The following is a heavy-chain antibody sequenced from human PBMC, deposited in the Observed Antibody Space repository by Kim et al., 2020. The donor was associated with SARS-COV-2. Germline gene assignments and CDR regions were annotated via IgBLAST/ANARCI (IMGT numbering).Heavy chain of an antibody. CDR2: IYYSGSS. D-gene: IGHD6-13*01. Sequence: SETLSLTCTVSGGSISSSSYYWGWIRQPPGQGREWIGTIYYSGSSYYNPYLKRRVTIYADTTKNQFSLKLSSVTAADTAVYFCARHLTLSSSWYTAFDIWGQGTMVTVSS. J-gene: IGHJ3*02. V-gene: IGHV4-39*01. CDR3: ARHLTLSSSWYTAFDI. CDR1: GGSISSSSYY.